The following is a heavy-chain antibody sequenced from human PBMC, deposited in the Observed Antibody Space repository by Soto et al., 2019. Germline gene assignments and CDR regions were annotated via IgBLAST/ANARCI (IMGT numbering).Heavy chain of an antibody. V-gene: IGHV1-3*01. CDR3: ARDQGYSGWDAFDI. J-gene: IGHJ3*02. CDR1: GYTFTSYA. Sequence: QVQLVQSGAAVKKPGASVKVSCKASGYTFTSYAMHWVRQAPGQRLEWMGWINAGNGNTKYSQKFQGRVTITRDTSASTAYMELSSLRSEDTAVYYCARDQGYSGWDAFDIWGQGTMVTVSS. CDR2: INAGNGNT. D-gene: IGHD5-12*01.